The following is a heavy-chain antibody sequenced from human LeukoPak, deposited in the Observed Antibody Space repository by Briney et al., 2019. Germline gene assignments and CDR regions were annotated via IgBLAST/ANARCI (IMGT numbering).Heavy chain of an antibody. D-gene: IGHD5-12*01. J-gene: IGHJ5*02. CDR1: GFTFSNYW. V-gene: IGHV3-74*01. Sequence: GRSLRLSCAASGFTFSNYWIHWVRQAPGKGRGWVSRINTDGSSTDYADSVKGRFTISRDNAKNTLYLQMNSLRAEDTAVYYCARDLDGYRSGNGAWGQGTLVTVSS. CDR3: ARDLDGYRSGNGA. CDR2: INTDGSST.